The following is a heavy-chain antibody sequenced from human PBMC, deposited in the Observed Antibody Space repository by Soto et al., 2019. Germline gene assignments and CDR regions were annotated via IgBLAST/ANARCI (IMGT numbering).Heavy chain of an antibody. CDR1: GFIFSNYA. CDR2: ISGSGADT. D-gene: IGHD2-15*01. CDR3: AKDTGRGGGSVFDY. J-gene: IGHJ4*02. Sequence: EVQLLESGGGLVQPGGSLRLSCAPSGFIFSNYAMSWVRQARGKGLEWVSAISGSGADTYYTESVKGRFTISRDNFKNTLYLQMNSLSAEDTAVYYCAKDTGRGGGSVFDYWGQGPLVTGSS. V-gene: IGHV3-23*01.